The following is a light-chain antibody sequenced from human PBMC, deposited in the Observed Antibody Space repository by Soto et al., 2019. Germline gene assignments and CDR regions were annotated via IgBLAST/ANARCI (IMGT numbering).Light chain of an antibody. CDR2: GAS. J-gene: IGKJ5*01. CDR1: QSVSSSY. V-gene: IGKV3D-20*02. Sequence: IVLTQSPATLSLSPGERATLSCRASQSVSSSYLAWFQQKPGQAPRLLIYGASTRASGIPDRFSGSGSGTDFSLTISSLEAEDFAVYYCQQRSNWPITFGQGTRLEIK. CDR3: QQRSNWPIT.